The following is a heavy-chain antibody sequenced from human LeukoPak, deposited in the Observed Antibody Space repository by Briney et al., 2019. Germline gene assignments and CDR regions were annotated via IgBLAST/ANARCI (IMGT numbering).Heavy chain of an antibody. V-gene: IGHV4-4*09. CDR1: GGSISNDF. J-gene: IGHJ4*02. CDR2: ISTSGST. CDR3: ASPRTSYRYTFDY. D-gene: IGHD5-18*01. Sequence: SETLSLTCIVSGGSISNDFWSWIRQAPGKGLEWIGYISTSGSTNYNPSLKSRVSISLDTSNNRFSLNLNFVTAADTAVYFCASPRTSYRYTFDYWGPGALVTVSS.